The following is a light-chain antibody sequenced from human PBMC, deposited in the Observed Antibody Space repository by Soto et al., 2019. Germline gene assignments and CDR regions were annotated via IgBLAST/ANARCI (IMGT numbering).Light chain of an antibody. J-gene: IGKJ5*01. CDR3: QQRSNWA. CDR2: DTS. Sequence: EIVLTQSPATLSLSPGERATLSCRASQSVINYLAWYQQKPGQAPRLLIYDTSNRATGIPARFSGSGSGTDFTLIISSLEPEDFAVYFCQQRSNWAFGQGTRLEIK. V-gene: IGKV3-11*01. CDR1: QSVINY.